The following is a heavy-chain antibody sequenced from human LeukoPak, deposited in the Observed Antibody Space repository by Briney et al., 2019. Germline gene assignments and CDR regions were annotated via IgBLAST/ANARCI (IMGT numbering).Heavy chain of an antibody. CDR2: IYNGGST. Sequence: PGGSLRLSCAVSGFTVSSNYMSWVSQAPGKGLEWVSVIYNGGSTFYADSVKDRFTISRDNSKNTLYLEMNSLRAEDTAVYYCARDGDDDNSGYYVHYWGQGTLVTVSS. V-gene: IGHV3-66*01. J-gene: IGHJ4*02. CDR1: GFTVSSNY. CDR3: ARDGDDDNSGYYVHY. D-gene: IGHD3-22*01.